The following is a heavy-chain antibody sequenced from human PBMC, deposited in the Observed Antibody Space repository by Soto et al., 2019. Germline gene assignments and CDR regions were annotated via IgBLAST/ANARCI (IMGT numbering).Heavy chain of an antibody. J-gene: IGHJ6*02. Sequence: GGSLRLSCAASGFTFSSYSMNWVRQAPGKGLEWVSYISSSSSTIYYADSVKGRFTISRDNAKNSLYLQMNSLRDEDTAVYYCARFQSRSGETAAIVLYYYYGMDVWGQGTTVTVSS. V-gene: IGHV3-48*02. CDR2: ISSSSSTI. D-gene: IGHD2-2*01. CDR1: GFTFSSYS. CDR3: ARFQSRSGETAAIVLYYYYGMDV.